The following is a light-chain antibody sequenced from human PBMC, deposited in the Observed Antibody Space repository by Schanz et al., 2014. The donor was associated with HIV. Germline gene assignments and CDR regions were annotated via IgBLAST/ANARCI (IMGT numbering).Light chain of an antibody. CDR2: RND. CDR1: SSNTGSNF. CDR3: AAWDDSRRVVM. J-gene: IGLJ3*02. Sequence: QSVLTQPPSASGTPGQRVTISCSGNSSNTGSNFVYWYQQFPGTAPKRLIYRNDQRPSGVPDRFSGSKSDTSASVAISGLRSEDEADYYCAAWDDSRRVVMFGGGTKLTVL. V-gene: IGLV1-47*01.